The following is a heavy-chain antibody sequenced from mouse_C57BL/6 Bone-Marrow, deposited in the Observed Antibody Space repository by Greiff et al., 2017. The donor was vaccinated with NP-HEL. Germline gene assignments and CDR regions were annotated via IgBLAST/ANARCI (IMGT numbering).Heavy chain of an antibody. Sequence: DVKLQESGPGLVKPSQSLSLTCSVPGYSITSGYYWNWIRQFPGNKLEWMGYISYDGSNNYNPSLKNRISITRDTSKNQFFLKLNSVTTEDTATYYCARARRNFDYWGQGTTLTVSS. J-gene: IGHJ2*01. CDR2: ISYDGSN. CDR3: ARARRNFDY. V-gene: IGHV3-6*01. CDR1: GYSITSGYY.